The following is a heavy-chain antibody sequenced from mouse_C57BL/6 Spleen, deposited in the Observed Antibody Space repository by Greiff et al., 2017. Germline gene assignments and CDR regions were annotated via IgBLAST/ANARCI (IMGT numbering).Heavy chain of an antibody. V-gene: IGHV1-69*01. CDR2: IDPSDSYT. CDR3: ARRDYSNPFAY. CDR1: GYTFTSYW. Sequence: QVQLQQPGAELVMPGASVKLSCKASGYTFTSYWMHWVKQRPGQGLEWIGEIDPSDSYTNYNQKFKGKSTLTVDKSSSTAYMQLSSLTSEYSAVYYCARRDYSNPFAYWGQGTLVTVSA. J-gene: IGHJ3*01. D-gene: IGHD2-5*01.